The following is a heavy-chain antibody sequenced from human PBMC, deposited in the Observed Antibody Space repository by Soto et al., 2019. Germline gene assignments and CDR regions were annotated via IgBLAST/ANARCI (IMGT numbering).Heavy chain of an antibody. Sequence: KVSCKASGGTFGSQGIAWVRQAPGQGLEWMGGFIAMLGTPTYAKKVQGRATISADESLTSSYLELRSLRSEDTGVYFCARGAMANFDYWGQGTVVTVSS. CDR1: GGTFGSQG. V-gene: IGHV1-69*01. CDR2: FIAMLGTP. CDR3: ARGAMANFDY. D-gene: IGHD5-18*01. J-gene: IGHJ4*02.